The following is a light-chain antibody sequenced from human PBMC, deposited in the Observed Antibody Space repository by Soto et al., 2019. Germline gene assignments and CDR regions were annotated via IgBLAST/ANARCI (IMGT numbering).Light chain of an antibody. V-gene: IGKV3-15*01. J-gene: IGKJ2*01. CDR1: QSVSSN. CDR2: GAS. Sequence: ETVLTQSPATLSASPGERATFSCKASQSVSSNLAWYQQKPGKVPRLLIYGASTMATGIPAWFSGSGSGTALTLTISSRQSEVFAISHCQQYHSWPLTFGQGTKVETK. CDR3: QQYHSWPLT.